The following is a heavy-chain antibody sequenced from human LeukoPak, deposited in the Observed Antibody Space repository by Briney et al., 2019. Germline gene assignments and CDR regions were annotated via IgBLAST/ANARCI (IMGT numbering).Heavy chain of an antibody. CDR2: IYYSGNT. CDR3: ARHPIFGVIPQYIDY. J-gene: IGHJ4*02. CDR1: GGSISSSYY. V-gene: IGHV4-39*01. Sequence: SETLSLTCTVSGGSISSSYYWGWIRQPPGKGLEGIGTIYYSGNTYYNTSLKSRVTISVDTSKNQFSLKLNSVTAADTAVYFCARHPIFGVIPQYIDYWGQGTLVTVSS. D-gene: IGHD3-3*01.